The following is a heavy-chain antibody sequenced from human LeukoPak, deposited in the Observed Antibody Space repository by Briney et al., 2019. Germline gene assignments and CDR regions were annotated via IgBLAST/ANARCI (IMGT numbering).Heavy chain of an antibody. D-gene: IGHD1-26*01. CDR1: GGSISSSSYY. Sequence: PSETLSLTCTVSGGSISSSSYYWGWIRQPPGKGLEWIGSIYYSGSTYYNPSLKSRVTISVDTSKNQFSLKLSSVTAADTAVYYCIVRDEDRRDLKFDYWGQGTLVTVSS. J-gene: IGHJ4*02. CDR3: IVRDEDRRDLKFDY. CDR2: IYYSGST. V-gene: IGHV4-39*01.